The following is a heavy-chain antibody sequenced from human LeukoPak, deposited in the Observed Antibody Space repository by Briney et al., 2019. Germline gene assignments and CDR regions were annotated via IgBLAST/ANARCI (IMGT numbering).Heavy chain of an antibody. Sequence: PGGSLRLSCAASGFTFINYSMSWVRQAPGKGLEWVSSISSGSSYIYYVDSLKGRFTISRDDAKNTLYLQMNSLRAEDTAVYYCATRQNWNYIYWGQGTLVTVST. J-gene: IGHJ4*02. D-gene: IGHD1-7*01. CDR1: GFTFINYS. V-gene: IGHV3-21*01. CDR3: ATRQNWNYIY. CDR2: ISSGSSYI.